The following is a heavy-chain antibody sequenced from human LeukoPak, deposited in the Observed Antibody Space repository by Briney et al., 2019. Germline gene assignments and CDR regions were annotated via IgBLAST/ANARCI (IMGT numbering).Heavy chain of an antibody. CDR3: AIEGAAAKDAFDI. Sequence: SETLSLTCTVSGGSISSGSYYWSWIRQPAGKGLEWIGRIYTSGSTNYNPSLKSRVTISVDTSKNQFSLQLNSVTPEDTAVYYCAIEGAAAKDAFDIWGQGTMVTVSS. V-gene: IGHV4-61*02. CDR1: GGSISSGSYY. CDR2: IYTSGST. J-gene: IGHJ3*02. D-gene: IGHD6-13*01.